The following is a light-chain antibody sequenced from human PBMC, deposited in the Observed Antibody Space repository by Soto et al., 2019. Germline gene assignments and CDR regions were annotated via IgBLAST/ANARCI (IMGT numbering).Light chain of an antibody. CDR3: QQYGRSPPIT. Sequence: EIVLTQSPGTLYLSPGERATLSCRASQSVSSSYLAWYQQKPGQAPRHLIYGASSRATGNPDRFSGSGSGTDFTLTISRLEPEDFAVYYCQQYGRSPPITFGQGTRLEIK. CDR2: GAS. V-gene: IGKV3-20*01. J-gene: IGKJ5*01. CDR1: QSVSSSY.